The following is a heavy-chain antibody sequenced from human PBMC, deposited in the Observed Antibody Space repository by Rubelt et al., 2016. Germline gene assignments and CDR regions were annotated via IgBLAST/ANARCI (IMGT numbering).Heavy chain of an antibody. D-gene: IGHD3-10*01. CDR3: VVLGVHDAFDV. V-gene: IGHV3-48*03. CDR2: ISDSGTTI. J-gene: IGHJ3*01. Sequence: GGSLRLSCAASGFTFSGYEMNWVRQAPGKGLEWVSYISDSGTTIYYADSVKGRFTISRDNAKNSLYLQMDSLRAEDTAVYYCVVLGVHDAFDVWGRGTMVTVSS. CDR1: GFTFSGYE.